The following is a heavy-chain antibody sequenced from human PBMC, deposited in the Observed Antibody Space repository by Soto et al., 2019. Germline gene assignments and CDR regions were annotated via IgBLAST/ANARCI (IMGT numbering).Heavy chain of an antibody. Sequence: SETLSLTCAVSGGSISSCGYSWSGIRQPPGKGLEWIGYIYHSGSTYYNPSLKSRVTISVDRSKNQFSLKLSSVTAADTAVYYCASLPNLYDSLYDFADWGQGTLVSVSS. V-gene: IGHV4-30-2*01. CDR2: IYHSGST. CDR3: ASLPNLYDSLYDFAD. CDR1: GGSISSCGYS. D-gene: IGHD3-22*01. J-gene: IGHJ4*02.